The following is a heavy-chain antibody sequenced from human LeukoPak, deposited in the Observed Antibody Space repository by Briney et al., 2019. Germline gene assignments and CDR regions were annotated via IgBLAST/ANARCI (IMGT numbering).Heavy chain of an antibody. CDR2: IKGDETAK. J-gene: IGHJ4*02. CDR3: ARDVGGSLDY. Sequence: GGSLRLSCVGSGFTFSTYSMSWVRQAPGKGLEWVANIKGDETAKHQADSVKGRFTISRDNAQNSVYLQMSSLRGDDTAVYYCARDVGGSLDYWGQGTLVTVSS. CDR1: GFTFSTYS. D-gene: IGHD1-26*01. V-gene: IGHV3-7*01.